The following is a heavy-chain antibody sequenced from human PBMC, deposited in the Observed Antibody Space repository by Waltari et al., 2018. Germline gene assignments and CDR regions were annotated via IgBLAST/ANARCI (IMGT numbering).Heavy chain of an antibody. J-gene: IGHJ3*02. Sequence: EVQLVESGGGLIQPGGSLRISCAACGFTVSNNYLTWVRQAPGKGLEWVSVIYSGGGTYYADSVRGRFTISRDKVKNTVYLQMNSLRAEDTAVYYCGNIGAFDIWGQGTMVTVSS. D-gene: IGHD5-12*01. CDR3: GNIGAFDI. V-gene: IGHV3-53*01. CDR2: IYSGGGT. CDR1: GFTVSNNY.